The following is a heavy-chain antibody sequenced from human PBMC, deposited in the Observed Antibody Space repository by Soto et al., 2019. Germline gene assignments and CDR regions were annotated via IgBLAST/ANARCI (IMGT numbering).Heavy chain of an antibody. V-gene: IGHV3-23*01. CDR1: GFTFSSYA. D-gene: IGHD3-3*01. Sequence: GGSLRLSCAASGFTFSSYAMSWVRQAPGKGLEWVSAISGSGGSTYYADSVKGRFTISRDNSKNTLYLQMNSLRAEDTAVYYCAKVCVRDFWSGYYENYYYGMDVWGQGTTVTRLL. CDR2: ISGSGGST. J-gene: IGHJ6*02. CDR3: AKVCVRDFWSGYYENYYYGMDV.